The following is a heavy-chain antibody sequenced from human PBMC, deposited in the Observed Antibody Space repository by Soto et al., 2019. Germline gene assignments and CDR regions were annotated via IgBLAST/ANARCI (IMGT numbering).Heavy chain of an antibody. J-gene: IGHJ6*03. D-gene: IGHD1-1*01. CDR2: IIPILGIA. V-gene: IGHV1-69*08. Sequence: QVQLVQSGAEVKQPGSSVKVSCKASGGTFSSYTISWVRQAPGQGLEWMGRIIPILGIANYAQKFQGRVTITADKSTSTAYMELSSLRSEDTAVYYCARDGNGYYYMDVWGKGTTVTVSS. CDR3: ARDGNGYYYMDV. CDR1: GGTFSSYT.